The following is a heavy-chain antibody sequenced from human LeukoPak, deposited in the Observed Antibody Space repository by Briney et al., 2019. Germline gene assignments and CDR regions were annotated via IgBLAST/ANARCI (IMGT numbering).Heavy chain of an antibody. CDR2: IYWDDDK. Sequence: SGPTLVNPTQTLTLTCTFSGFSLTTYGVGVGWIRQPPGKAPEWLALIYWDDDKTYNPSLQSRLTVTKDTSKNQVVLKMTNMDPVDTATYFCVRRPVAYPAGYFFDYWGQGTLVTVSS. J-gene: IGHJ4*02. CDR1: GFSLTTYGVG. CDR3: VRRPVAYPAGYFFDY. D-gene: IGHD2-21*01. V-gene: IGHV2-5*02.